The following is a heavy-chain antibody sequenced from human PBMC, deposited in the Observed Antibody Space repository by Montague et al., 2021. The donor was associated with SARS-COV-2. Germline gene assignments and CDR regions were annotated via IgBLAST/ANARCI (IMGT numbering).Heavy chain of an antibody. Sequence: SLRLSCAASGFTFSNYAMSWVRQAPGKGLQWVSAIDGGGCSTFYGDSVKGRFTISRDNSKSTLHLQMNSLRAEDTAIYYCAKARTHTNECGSAFDIWGQGTMVTVSS. D-gene: IGHD1-1*01. CDR1: GFTFSNYA. J-gene: IGHJ3*02. V-gene: IGHV3-23*01. CDR3: AKARTHTNECGSAFDI. CDR2: IDGGGCST.